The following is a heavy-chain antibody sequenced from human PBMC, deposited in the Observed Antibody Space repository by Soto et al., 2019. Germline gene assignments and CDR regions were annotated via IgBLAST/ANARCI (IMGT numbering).Heavy chain of an antibody. CDR3: ARDFRTYSHGVDV. J-gene: IGHJ6*02. CDR1: GYPFTGPY. V-gene: IGHV1-2*02. CDR2: INPSSGGT. Sequence: QAQLVQSGTEVKKPGASVKVSCKASGYPFTGPYIYWVRQAPGQGLEWMGWINPSSGGTEFAEKFQGRVTVTWDTSIRTVFLELNSLTSDDTGVYFCARDFRTYSHGVDVWGQGTAVTVSS. D-gene: IGHD4-4*01.